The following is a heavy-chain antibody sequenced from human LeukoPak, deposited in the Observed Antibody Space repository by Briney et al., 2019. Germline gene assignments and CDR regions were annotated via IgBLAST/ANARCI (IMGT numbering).Heavy chain of an antibody. CDR2: ISYSGST. D-gene: IGHD2-2*02. CDR1: GGSISSYY. J-gene: IGHJ4*02. V-gene: IGHV4-59*01. CDR3: ASRGVPAAILVAGDY. Sequence: SETLSLTCTVSGGSISSYYWSWIRQPPGKGLEWIGYISYSGSTNYNPSLKSRVTISVDTSKNQFSLKLSSVTAADTAVYYCASRGVPAAILVAGDYWGQGTLVTVSS.